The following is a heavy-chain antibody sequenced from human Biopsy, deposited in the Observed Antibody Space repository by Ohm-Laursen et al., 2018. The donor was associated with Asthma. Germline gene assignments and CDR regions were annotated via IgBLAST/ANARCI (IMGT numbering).Heavy chain of an antibody. Sequence: ASVNVSCKASGYTFINYAIHWVRQAPGQRLEWMGGINAGNGDTKYSQKFQGRVTISRDTSASTAYMDLSSLRSEDTAVYYCARTYYDFLTGQVNDAFTMRGQGTMVTVSS. CDR3: ARTYYDFLTGQVNDAFTM. D-gene: IGHD3-9*01. J-gene: IGHJ3*02. CDR1: GYTFINYA. CDR2: INAGNGDT. V-gene: IGHV1-3*01.